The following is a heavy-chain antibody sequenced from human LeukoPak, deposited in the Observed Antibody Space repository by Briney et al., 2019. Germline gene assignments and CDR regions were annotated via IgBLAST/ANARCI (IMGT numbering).Heavy chain of an antibody. J-gene: IGHJ3*02. Sequence: SETLSLTCTVSGGSISSYYWSWIRQPPGKGLEWIGYIYYSGSTYYNPSLKSRVTISVDTSKNQFSLKLSSVTAADTAVYYCATRPEAFDIWGQGTMVTVSS. CDR1: GGSISSYY. CDR2: IYYSGST. V-gene: IGHV4-59*04. CDR3: ATRPEAFDI.